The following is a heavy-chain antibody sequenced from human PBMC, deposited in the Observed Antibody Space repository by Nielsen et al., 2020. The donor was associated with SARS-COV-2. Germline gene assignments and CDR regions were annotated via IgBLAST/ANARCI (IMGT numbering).Heavy chain of an antibody. D-gene: IGHD2-15*01. CDR2: ISAYNGNT. CDR3: ARDEACRGFPSSYYYGMDV. J-gene: IGHJ6*02. V-gene: IGHV1-18*01. CDR1: GYTFVSYG. Sequence: ASVKVSCKASGYTFVSYGISWVRQAPGQGLEWMGWISAYNGNTKYAQKLQGRVTMTTDTSTSTAYMELRSLRSDDTAVYFCARDEACRGFPSSYYYGMDVWGQGTTVTVSS.